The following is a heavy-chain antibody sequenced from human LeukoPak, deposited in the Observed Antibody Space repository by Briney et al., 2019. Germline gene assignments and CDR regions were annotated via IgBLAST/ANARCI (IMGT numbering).Heavy chain of an antibody. D-gene: IGHD4/OR15-4a*01. CDR3: ARVSSRASSGASY. Sequence: GESLKISCKGSGYSFTSYWITWVRQMPGKGLEWMGRIDPSDSYTDYSPSFQGHVAISVDKSISTAYLQWSSLKASDTAMYYCARVSSRASSGASYWGQGTLVTVSS. CDR2: IDPSDSYT. CDR1: GYSFTSYW. J-gene: IGHJ4*02. V-gene: IGHV5-10-1*01.